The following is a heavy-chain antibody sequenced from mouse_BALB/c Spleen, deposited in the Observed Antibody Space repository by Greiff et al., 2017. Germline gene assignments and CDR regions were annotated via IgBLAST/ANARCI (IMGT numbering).Heavy chain of an antibody. CDR1: GYTFTSYV. V-gene: IGHV1-14*01. Sequence: EVKLQQSGPELVKPGASVKMSCKASGYTFTSYVMHWVKQKPGQGLEWIGYINPYNDGTKYNEKFKGKATLTSDKSSSTAYMELSSLTSEDSAVYYCARSLLPSRATPAWFAYWGQGTLVTVSA. D-gene: IGHD3-1*01. CDR2: INPYNDGT. CDR3: ARSLLPSRATPAWFAY. J-gene: IGHJ3*01.